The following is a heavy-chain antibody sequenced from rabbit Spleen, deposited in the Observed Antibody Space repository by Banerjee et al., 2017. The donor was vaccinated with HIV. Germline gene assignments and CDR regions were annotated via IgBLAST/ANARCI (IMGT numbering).Heavy chain of an antibody. CDR2: INTVTGKS. J-gene: IGHJ4*01. V-gene: IGHV1S45*01. CDR1: GVSFSDKDV. D-gene: IGHD1-1*01. Sequence: EQLEESGGGLVKPEGYLTLTCKASGVSFSDKDVMCWVRQAPGTGLEWIACINTVTGKSVYSIWEKCRFSMSKTSSTTVTLQMTSLTAADTATYFCAIDLVAVIGWNFNLWGQGSLVTVS. CDR3: AIDLVAVIGWNFNL.